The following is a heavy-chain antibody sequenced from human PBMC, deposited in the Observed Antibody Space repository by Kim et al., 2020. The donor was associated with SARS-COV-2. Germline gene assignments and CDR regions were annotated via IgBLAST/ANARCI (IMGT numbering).Heavy chain of an antibody. J-gene: IGHJ6*02. Sequence: ASVKVSCKASGYTFTSYYMHWVRQAPGQGLEWMGIINPSGGSTSYAQKFQGRVTMTRDTSTSTVYMELSSLRSEDTAVYYCARDVRSGYSLWGMDVWGQGTTVTVSS. CDR1: GYTFTSYY. D-gene: IGHD5-18*01. CDR3: ARDVRSGYSLWGMDV. CDR2: INPSGGST. V-gene: IGHV1-46*01.